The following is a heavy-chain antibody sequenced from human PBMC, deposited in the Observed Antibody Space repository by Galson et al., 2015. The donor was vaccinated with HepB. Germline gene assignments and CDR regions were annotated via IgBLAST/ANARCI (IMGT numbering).Heavy chain of an antibody. V-gene: IGHV1-8*01. D-gene: IGHD2-8*01. CDR3: ARVPTYCSNSSCDTREGIDV. CDR1: GYTFTSND. J-gene: IGHJ6*02. CDR2: MNPNSGNT. Sequence: SVKVSCKASGYTFTSNDINWVRQATGQGLEWMGWMNPNSGNTGYAQKFQGRVTMTKDISISTAYMELGSLRSEDTAIYYCARVPTYCSNSSCDTREGIDVWGQGTTVTVSS.